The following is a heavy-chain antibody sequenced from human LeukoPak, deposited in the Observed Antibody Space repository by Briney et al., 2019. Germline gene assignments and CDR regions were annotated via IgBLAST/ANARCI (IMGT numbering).Heavy chain of an antibody. CDR3: ARGKEGVLWFGELLSNYYYYGMDV. CDR2: MNPNSGST. J-gene: IGHJ6*02. CDR1: GFTFTSYD. V-gene: IGHV1-8*01. Sequence: VASVKVSCKASGFTFTSYDINWVRQASGQGLEWMGWMNPNSGSTGYAQKFQGRVTMTRNTSISTAYMELSSLRSEDTAVYYCARGKEGVLWFGELLSNYYYYGMDVWGQGTTVTVSS. D-gene: IGHD3-10*01.